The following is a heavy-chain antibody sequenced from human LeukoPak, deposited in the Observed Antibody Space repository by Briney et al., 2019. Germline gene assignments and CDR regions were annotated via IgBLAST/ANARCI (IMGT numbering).Heavy chain of an antibody. CDR2: IYHGETT. D-gene: IGHD1-1*01. CDR3: ASNWSDFDY. Sequence: SETLSLTCTVSGYSISSGHYWGRIRQPPGKGLEWIGSIYHGETTYYNPSLKTRLTISLDTSKNQFSLRLSSVTAADTAVYYCASNWSDFDYWGQGILVTVSS. V-gene: IGHV4-38-2*02. CDR1: GYSISSGHY. J-gene: IGHJ4*02.